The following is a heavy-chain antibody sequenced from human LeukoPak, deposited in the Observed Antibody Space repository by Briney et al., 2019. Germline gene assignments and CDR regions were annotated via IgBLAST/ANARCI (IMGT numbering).Heavy chain of an antibody. CDR2: IWYDGSNK. D-gene: IGHD5-24*01. CDR3: AKDWFRDGYSLWDY. J-gene: IGHJ4*02. V-gene: IGHV3-33*06. CDR1: GFTFSSYD. Sequence: PGGSLRLSCAASGFTFSSYDMHWVRQAPGKGLEWVAVIWYDGSNKYYADSERGLFTISRDNSKNTLYLQMTSLRAEDTAVYYCAKDWFRDGYSLWDYWGQGTLVTVSS.